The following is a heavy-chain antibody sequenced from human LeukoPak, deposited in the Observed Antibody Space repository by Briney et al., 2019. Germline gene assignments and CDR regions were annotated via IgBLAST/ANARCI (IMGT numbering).Heavy chain of an antibody. CDR1: GGSFSGYY. Sequence: PSETLSLTCAVYGGSFSGYYWSWIRQPPGKGLEWIGEINHSGSTNYNPSLKSRATISVDTSKSQFSLKLSSVTAADTAVYYCARHGSEVLRYFDWLSESDPHYYYMDVWGKGTTVTISS. CDR2: INHSGST. CDR3: ARHGSEVLRYFDWLSESDPHYYYMDV. V-gene: IGHV4-34*01. J-gene: IGHJ6*03. D-gene: IGHD3-9*01.